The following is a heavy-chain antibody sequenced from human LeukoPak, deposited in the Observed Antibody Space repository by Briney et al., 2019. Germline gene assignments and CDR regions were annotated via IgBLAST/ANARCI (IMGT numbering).Heavy chain of an antibody. CDR2: IWYDGSNK. D-gene: IGHD6-19*01. CDR3: ARDRSGWYETPSGMDV. J-gene: IGHJ6*02. V-gene: IGHV3-33*01. CDR1: GFTFSSYG. Sequence: GRSLRLSCAASGFTFSSYGMHWVRQAPGKGLEWVAVIWYDGSNKYYADSVKGRFTISRDNSKNTLYLQMNSLRAEDTAVYYCARDRSGWYETPSGMDVWGQGTTVTVSS.